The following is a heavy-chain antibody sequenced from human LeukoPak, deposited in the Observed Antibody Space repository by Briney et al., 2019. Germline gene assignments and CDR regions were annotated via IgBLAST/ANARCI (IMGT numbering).Heavy chain of an antibody. CDR3: ARESGYSYSEFDY. Sequence: GGSLRLSCAAFGFTFSSYEMNWVRQAPGKGLEWVSYISSSGSTIYYADSVKGRFTISRDNAKNSLYLQMNSLRAEDTAVYYCARESGYSYSEFDYWGQGTLVTVSS. CDR2: ISSSGSTI. D-gene: IGHD5-18*01. V-gene: IGHV3-48*03. CDR1: GFTFSSYE. J-gene: IGHJ4*02.